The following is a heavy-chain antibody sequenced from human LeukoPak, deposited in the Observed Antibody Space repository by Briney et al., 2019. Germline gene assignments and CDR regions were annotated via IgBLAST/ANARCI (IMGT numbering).Heavy chain of an antibody. CDR3: ASQTYYYGSGTLSSFDY. V-gene: IGHV4-34*01. D-gene: IGHD3-10*01. CDR2: INHSGST. CDR1: GGSFSGYY. J-gene: IGHJ4*02. Sequence: PSETLSLTCAVYGGSFSGYYWSWIRQPPGKGLEWIGEINHSGSTNYNPSLKSRVTISVDTSKNQFSLKLSSVTAADTAVYYCASQTYYYGSGTLSSFDYWGQGTLVTVSS.